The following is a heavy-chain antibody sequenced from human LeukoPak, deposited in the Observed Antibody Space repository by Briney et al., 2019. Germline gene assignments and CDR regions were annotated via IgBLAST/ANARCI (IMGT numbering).Heavy chain of an antibody. D-gene: IGHD3-16*01. CDR1: GFSFSNYA. CDR2: IIGSGSST. J-gene: IGHJ6*03. Sequence: PGGSLRLSCAASGFSFSNYAMSWVRQAPGKGLEWVSGIIGSGSSTYYADSVKGRFTISRDNSKNTLYLQMNSLRAEDTALYYCAKGGWGSLAYYYMDVWGKGATVTVSS. CDR3: AKGGWGSLAYYYMDV. V-gene: IGHV3-23*01.